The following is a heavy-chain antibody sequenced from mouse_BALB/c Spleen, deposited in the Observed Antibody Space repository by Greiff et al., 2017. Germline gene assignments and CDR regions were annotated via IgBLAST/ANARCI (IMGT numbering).Heavy chain of an antibody. J-gene: IGHJ2*01. CDR2: ISDGGSYT. CDR1: GFTFSDYY. D-gene: IGHD2-14*01. CDR3: ARGYRSLDY. V-gene: IGHV5-4*02. Sequence: EVKLVESGGGLVKPGGSLKLSCAASGFTFSDYYMYWVRQTPEKRLEWVATISDGGSYTYYPDSVKGRFTISRDNAKNNLYLQMSSLKSEDTAMYYCARGYRSLDYWGQGTTLIVSS.